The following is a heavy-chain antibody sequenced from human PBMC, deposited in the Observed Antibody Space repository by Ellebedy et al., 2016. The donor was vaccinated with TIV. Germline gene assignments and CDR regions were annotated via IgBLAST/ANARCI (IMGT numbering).Heavy chain of an antibody. Sequence: GESLKISCAASGFTLNTYAIHWVRQAPGKGLEWVAVISFDGTNKYYADSVKGRFTMSRETSKNTLFLQMNSLRVEDTAVYHCARGRYYDLLTGYYLGLDDWGQGALVTVSS. CDR2: ISFDGTNK. J-gene: IGHJ4*02. CDR3: ARGRYYDLLTGYYLGLDD. V-gene: IGHV3-30*04. D-gene: IGHD3-9*01. CDR1: GFTLNTYA.